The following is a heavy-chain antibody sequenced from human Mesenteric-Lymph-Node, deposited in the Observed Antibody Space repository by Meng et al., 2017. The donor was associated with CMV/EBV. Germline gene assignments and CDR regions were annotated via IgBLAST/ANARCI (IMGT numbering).Heavy chain of an antibody. CDR1: GFTFSSYW. J-gene: IGHJ4*02. CDR2: INSDGSTT. Sequence: GGSLRLSCAVSGFTFSSYWMHWGRQAPGQGLEWVSRINSDGSTTTYADSVRGRFTISRDNAKNTLFLQMSSLRAADTAVYYCAVIPRGLLVRDPGRWGQGTRVTVSS. D-gene: IGHD5-24*01. V-gene: IGHV3-74*03. CDR3: AVIPRGLLVRDPGR.